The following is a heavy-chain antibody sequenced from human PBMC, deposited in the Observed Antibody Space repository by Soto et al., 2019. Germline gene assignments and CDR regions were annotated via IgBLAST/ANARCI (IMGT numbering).Heavy chain of an antibody. V-gene: IGHV4-61*01. J-gene: IGHJ3*02. CDR2: IYYSGST. CDR3: ARGDRTPRNDAFDI. CDR1: GGSVSSGSYY. Sequence: QVQLQESGPGLVKPSETLSLTCTVSGGSVSSGSYYWSWIRQPPGKGLEWIGYIYYSGSTNYNPSRKGRGTISVDTSKNQFSLKLSSVTAADAAVYYCARGDRTPRNDAFDIWGQGTMVTVSS.